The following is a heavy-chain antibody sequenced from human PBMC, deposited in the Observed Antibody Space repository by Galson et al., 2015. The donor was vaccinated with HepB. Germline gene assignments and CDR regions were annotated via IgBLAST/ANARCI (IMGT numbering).Heavy chain of an antibody. Sequence: TLSLTCAVFGGSTSSGGYSWSWIRQPPGKGLEWIGYVYHSGSTYYNPSLKSRVTISVDRSKNQFSLKVNSVTAADTAVYYCARQKPSWADYDAFDISVQGTMVTVSS. CDR1: GGSTSSGGYS. J-gene: IGHJ3*02. D-gene: IGHD3-16*01. V-gene: IGHV4-30-2*01. CDR2: VYHSGST. CDR3: ARQKPSWADYDAFDI.